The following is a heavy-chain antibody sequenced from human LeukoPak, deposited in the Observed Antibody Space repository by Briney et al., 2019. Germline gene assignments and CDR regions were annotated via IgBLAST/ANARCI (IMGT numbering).Heavy chain of an antibody. CDR2: INPSGGST. V-gene: IGHV1-46*01. D-gene: IGHD6-19*01. Sequence: ASVNVSYKASGSTFTSYYRHWVRQAPGQGLEWMGIINPSGGSTSYAQKFQGRVTMTRDTSTTTVYMELSSLNSEDTAVYYCAMARYSSGWYVYWGQGTLVSVSS. CDR1: GSTFTSYY. J-gene: IGHJ4*02. CDR3: AMARYSSGWYVY.